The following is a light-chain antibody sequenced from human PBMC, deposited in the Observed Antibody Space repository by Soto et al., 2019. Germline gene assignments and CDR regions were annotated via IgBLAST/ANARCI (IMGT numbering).Light chain of an antibody. Sequence: EIVLTQSPGTLSLSPGERATLSCRASQSVSSSYLAWYQQKPGQAPRLLIYGASSRPTGIPDRFSGSGSGTDFTPTISRLEPEDLAVYYCQQHGSSPLVTFGQGTRLEIK. CDR3: QQHGSSPLVT. V-gene: IGKV3-20*01. CDR1: QSVSSSY. CDR2: GAS. J-gene: IGKJ5*01.